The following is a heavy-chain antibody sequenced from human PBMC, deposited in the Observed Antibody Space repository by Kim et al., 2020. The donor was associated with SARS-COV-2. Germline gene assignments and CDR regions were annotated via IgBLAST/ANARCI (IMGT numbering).Heavy chain of an antibody. V-gene: IGHV3-30*01. CDR3: TSEETGESGPSFDY. CDR1: GFTFSSYS. D-gene: IGHD5-12*01. Sequence: GGSLRLSCAASGFTFSSYSLHWVRQAPGKGLEWVAVISNDGGAKYYADSVKGRFTISRDNSKNTMYLQMNSLRVDDTAMYYCTSEETGESGPSFDYWGQGALVTVSS. CDR2: ISNDGGAK. J-gene: IGHJ4*02.